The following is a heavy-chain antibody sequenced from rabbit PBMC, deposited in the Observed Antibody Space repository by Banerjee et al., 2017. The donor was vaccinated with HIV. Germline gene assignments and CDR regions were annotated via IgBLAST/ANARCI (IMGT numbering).Heavy chain of an antibody. D-gene: IGHD4-1*01. CDR2: IYADSSGST. CDR3: ARDLAGVIGWNFNL. V-gene: IGHV1S40*01. Sequence: QSLEESGGDLVKPGASLTLTCTASGFTLTNYWMCWVRQAPGKGLEWIACIYADSSGSTYYASWAKGRFTISATSSTTVTLQMTSLTAADTATYFCARDLAGVIGWNFNLWGQGTLVTVS. J-gene: IGHJ4*01. CDR1: GFTLTNYW.